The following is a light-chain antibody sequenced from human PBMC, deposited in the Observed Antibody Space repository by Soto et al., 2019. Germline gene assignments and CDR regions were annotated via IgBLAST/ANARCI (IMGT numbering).Light chain of an antibody. CDR3: QEYGSSRT. Sequence: ELVLTQSPGTLSLSPGERATLSCRASQSVSSSYLAWYQQKPGQAPRLLIYDTSSRATGIPDRFSGSGYGRDFPLIISRLDPEDFAVYYCQEYGSSRTFGQGTKVEVK. J-gene: IGKJ1*01. CDR2: DTS. V-gene: IGKV3-20*01. CDR1: QSVSSSY.